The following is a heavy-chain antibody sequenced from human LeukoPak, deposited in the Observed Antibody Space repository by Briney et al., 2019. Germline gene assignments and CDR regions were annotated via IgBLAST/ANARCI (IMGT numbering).Heavy chain of an antibody. Sequence: GASVEVSCKASGYTFTGYYMHWVRQAPGQGLEWMGWINPNSGGTNYAQKFQGRVTITADKSTSTAYMELSSLRSEDTAVYYCASERGYDWNLNYYYYGMDVWGQGTTVTVSS. CDR3: ASERGYDWNLNYYYYGMDV. D-gene: IGHD5-12*01. J-gene: IGHJ6*02. CDR2: INPNSGGT. CDR1: GYTFTGYY. V-gene: IGHV1-2*02.